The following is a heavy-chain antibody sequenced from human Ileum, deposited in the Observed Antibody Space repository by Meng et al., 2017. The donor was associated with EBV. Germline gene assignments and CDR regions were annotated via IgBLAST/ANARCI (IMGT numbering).Heavy chain of an antibody. V-gene: IGHV4-34*01. D-gene: IGHD4-17*01. J-gene: IGHJ4*02. Sequence: QATLLPGGGGLLSASESRSLTVVVYGGSFRGYYGSWIRQPPGKGLEGIGEINHSGSTNYNPSPKSRVTISVDTSKNQFSLKLSAVTAADTAVYYCARGRGYGDYGSLYWGQGTLVTVSS. CDR3: ARGRGYGDYGSLY. CDR1: GGSFRGYY. CDR2: INHSGST.